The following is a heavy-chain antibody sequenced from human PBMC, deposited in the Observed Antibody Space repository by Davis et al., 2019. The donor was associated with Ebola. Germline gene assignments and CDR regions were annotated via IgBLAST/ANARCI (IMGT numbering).Heavy chain of an antibody. V-gene: IGHV1-18*01. J-gene: IGHJ4*02. CDR3: ARDRGMITFGGVID. CDR1: GYTFTSYG. CDR2: ISAYNGNT. Sequence: ASVKVSCKASGYTFTSYGISWVRQAPGQGLERMGWISAYNGNTNYAQKLQGRVTMTTDTSTSTAYMELRSLRSDDTAVYYCARDRGMITFGGVIDWGQGTLVTVSS. D-gene: IGHD3-16*02.